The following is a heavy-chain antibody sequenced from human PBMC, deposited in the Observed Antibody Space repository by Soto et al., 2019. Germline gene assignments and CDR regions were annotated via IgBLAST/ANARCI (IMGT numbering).Heavy chain of an antibody. CDR1: GGSINSGGYY. CDR2: INYSGST. J-gene: IGHJ4*02. D-gene: IGHD5-18*01. Sequence: SETLSLTCTVSGGSINSGGYYWSWIRQHPGKGLEWIGYINYSGSTNYNPSLKSRITISRDTSKNQFSLKLSSVKGRFTISRDNAKNSLYLQMNSLRAEDTAVYYCATHSTAMATHWGQGTLVTVSS. CDR3: NAKNSLYLQMNSLRAEDTAVYYCATHSTAMATH. V-gene: IGHV4-31*03.